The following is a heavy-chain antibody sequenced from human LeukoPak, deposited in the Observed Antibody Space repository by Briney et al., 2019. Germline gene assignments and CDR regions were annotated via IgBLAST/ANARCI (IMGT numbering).Heavy chain of an antibody. Sequence: ASVEVSCKASGYTFTSYDINWVRQATGQGLEWMGWMNPNSGNTGYAQEFQGRVTMTRNTSISTAYMELSSLRSEDTAVYYCARPQAPYYYYYYYMDVWGKGTTVTVSS. J-gene: IGHJ6*03. CDR1: GYTFTSYD. V-gene: IGHV1-8*01. CDR2: MNPNSGNT. CDR3: ARPQAPYYYYYYYMDV.